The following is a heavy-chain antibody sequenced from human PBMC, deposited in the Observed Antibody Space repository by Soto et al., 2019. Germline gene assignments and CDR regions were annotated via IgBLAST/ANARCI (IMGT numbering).Heavy chain of an antibody. CDR2: ISGAGGNT. J-gene: IGHJ5*02. CDR1: GFAFGAYA. Sequence: EVQLLESGGGLVQPGGSLRISCAASGFAFGAYAMTWVRQAPGKGLEWVSVISGAGGNTYYADSVKGRFTVSRDNSKKMLYLEMNSLRVEDTAIYYCAKHPVPQLLPSWWFDPWGQGTRVTVSS. D-gene: IGHD2-2*01. V-gene: IGHV3-23*01. CDR3: AKHPVPQLLPSWWFDP.